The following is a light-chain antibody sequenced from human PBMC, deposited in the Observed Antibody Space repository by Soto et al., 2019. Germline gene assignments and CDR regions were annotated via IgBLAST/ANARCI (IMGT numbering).Light chain of an antibody. V-gene: IGLV2-14*01. Sequence: QSVLTQPASVSGSPGQSITISCTGTSSDVGGYNYVSWYQQHLGKAPKLMIYDVSNRPSGVSNRFSGSKSGNTASLTISGLQAEDEADYYCCSYTSRSTTGVFGTGTKVTVL. J-gene: IGLJ1*01. CDR1: SSDVGGYNY. CDR2: DVS. CDR3: CSYTSRSTTGV.